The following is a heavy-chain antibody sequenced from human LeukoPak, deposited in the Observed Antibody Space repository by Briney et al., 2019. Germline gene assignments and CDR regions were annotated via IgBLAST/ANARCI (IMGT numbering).Heavy chain of an antibody. CDR3: AKDITMATTHGAFDY. Sequence: GGSLRLSCAASGFTFSSYGMHWVRQAPGKGLEWVAFIRYDGSNKYYADSVKGRFTISRDNSKNTLYLQMNSLRAEDTAVYYCAKDITMATTHGAFDYWGQGTLVTVSS. V-gene: IGHV3-30*02. CDR2: IRYDGSNK. CDR1: GFTFSSYG. D-gene: IGHD5-24*01. J-gene: IGHJ4*02.